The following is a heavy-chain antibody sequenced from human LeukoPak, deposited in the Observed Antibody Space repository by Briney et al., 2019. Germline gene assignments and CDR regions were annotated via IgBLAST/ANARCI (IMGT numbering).Heavy chain of an antibody. CDR3: ARMAAAGSTPFDY. CDR1: GYTFTSYA. V-gene: IGHV1-3*01. D-gene: IGHD6-13*01. Sequence: ASVKVSCKASGYTFTSYAMLWVRQAPGQRLEWMGWINADNGNTKYSQKFQGRVTITRDTSASTVYMELSSLRSEDTAVYYCARMAAAGSTPFDYWGQGTLVTVSS. CDR2: INADNGNT. J-gene: IGHJ4*02.